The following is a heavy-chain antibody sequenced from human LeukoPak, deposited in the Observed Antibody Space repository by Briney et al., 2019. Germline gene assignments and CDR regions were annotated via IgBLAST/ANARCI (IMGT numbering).Heavy chain of an antibody. CDR3: SEGYSEPFAH. D-gene: IGHD2-15*01. CDR1: GASVSSYH. CDR2: LSYTGKT. V-gene: IGHV4-59*02. J-gene: IGHJ4*02. Sequence: PSQTLPLTCVVTGASVSSYHWNSIRQLQGKRLEWIGCLSYTGKTDYNPSITSRVTISLDTSKNQVSLKLRSVTAADTAVYYCSEGYSEPFAHWGQGILVTVSS.